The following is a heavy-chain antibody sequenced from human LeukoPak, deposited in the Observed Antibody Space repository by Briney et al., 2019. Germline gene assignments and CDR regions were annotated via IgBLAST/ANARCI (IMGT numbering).Heavy chain of an antibody. J-gene: IGHJ4*02. CDR2: MNPNSGNT. D-gene: IGHD3-10*01. CDR1: GYTFTSYD. V-gene: IGHV1-8*01. CDR3: ARGRRGSRGFDY. Sequence: ASVKVSCKASGYTFTSYDIHWVRQATGQGLEWMGWMNPNSGNTGYAQKFQGRVTMTRNTSISTAYMELSSLRSEDTAVYYCARGRRGSRGFDYWGQGTLVTVSS.